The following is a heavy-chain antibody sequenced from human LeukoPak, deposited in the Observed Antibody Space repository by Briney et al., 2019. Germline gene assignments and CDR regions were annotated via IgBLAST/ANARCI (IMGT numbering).Heavy chain of an antibody. V-gene: IGHV3-64D*06. D-gene: IGHD4-17*01. CDR2: ISSNGGST. CDR1: GFTFRSYA. Sequence: GGSLRLFCSASGFTFRSYAMHWVRQAPGKGLEYVSVISSNGGSTYYADSVKGRFTISRDNSKNTLYLQMSSLRAEDTAVYYCSKADGDYDDYYYYYGMDVWGQGTTVTVSS. CDR3: SKADGDYDDYYYYYGMDV. J-gene: IGHJ6*02.